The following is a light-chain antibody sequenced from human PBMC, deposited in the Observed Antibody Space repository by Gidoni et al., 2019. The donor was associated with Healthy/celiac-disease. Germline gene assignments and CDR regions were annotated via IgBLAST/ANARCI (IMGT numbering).Light chain of an antibody. V-gene: IGKV2-28*01. CDR1: PSLLHSNGYNY. CDR2: LGS. Sequence: EMVMPQSPLSVPVTPGEPASSSCRSSPSLLHSNGYNYLDWYLQKPGQSPQLLLYLGSNRASGVPDRFSGSGSGTDFTLKISRVDAEDVGVYYCMQALQPLALTFGGGTKVEIK. CDR3: MQALQPLALT. J-gene: IGKJ4*01.